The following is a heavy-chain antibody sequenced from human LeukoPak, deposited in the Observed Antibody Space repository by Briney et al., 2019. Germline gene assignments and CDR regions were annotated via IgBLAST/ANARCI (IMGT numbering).Heavy chain of an antibody. D-gene: IGHD3-3*01. CDR1: GGSISSYY. V-gene: IGHV4-59*01. CDR3: ARGGFYNGYYDFWSGYFNWFDP. J-gene: IGHJ5*02. CDR2: IYYSGST. Sequence: PSETLSLTCTVSGGSISSYYWSWIRQPPGKGLEWIGYIYYSGSTNYNPSLKSRVTISVDTSKNQFSLKLSSVTAADTAVYYCARGGFYNGYYDFWSGYFNWFDPWGQGTLVTVSS.